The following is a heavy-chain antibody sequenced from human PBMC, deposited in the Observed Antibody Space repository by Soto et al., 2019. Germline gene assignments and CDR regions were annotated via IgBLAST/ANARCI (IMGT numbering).Heavy chain of an antibody. CDR1: GDTFISQW. Sequence: PGESLKISCRGSGDTFISQWIAWVRQMPGKGLEWMGIIYHGDSDTRYSPTFQGQVTMSVDKSISTAYLQWSGLKASDTAMYYCARSSSGVVYDYWGRGTLVTVSS. CDR3: ARSSSGVVYDY. J-gene: IGHJ4*02. D-gene: IGHD3-10*01. V-gene: IGHV5-51*01. CDR2: IYHGDSDT.